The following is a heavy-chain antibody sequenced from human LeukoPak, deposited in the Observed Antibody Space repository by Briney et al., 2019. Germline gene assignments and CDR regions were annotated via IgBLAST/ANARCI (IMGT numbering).Heavy chain of an antibody. J-gene: IGHJ6*03. D-gene: IGHD3-10*01. CDR2: IYTSGST. CDR3: ARIYGSGSYSLYYYYMDV. CDR1: GGSISSYY. Sequence: SETLSLTCTVSGGSISSYYWSWIRQPAGKGLEWIGRIYTSGSTNYNPSLKSRVTMSVDTSKNQFSLKLSSVTAADTAVYYCARIYGSGSYSLYYYYMDVWGKGTTVTVSS. V-gene: IGHV4-4*07.